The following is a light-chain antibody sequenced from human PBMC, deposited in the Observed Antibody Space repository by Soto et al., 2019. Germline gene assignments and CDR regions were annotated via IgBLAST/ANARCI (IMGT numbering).Light chain of an antibody. CDR1: SSDVGGYNY. Sequence: QYALTQPPSASGSLGQSVTISCTGTSSDVGGYNYVSWHQQHLGKAPKLMIYEVTKRPSGVPDRFSGSKSGNTASLTVSGLQAEAEADYYCSSFAGGGNPVLFGGGTKLTVL. CDR2: EVT. V-gene: IGLV2-8*01. CDR3: SSFAGGGNPVL. J-gene: IGLJ2*01.